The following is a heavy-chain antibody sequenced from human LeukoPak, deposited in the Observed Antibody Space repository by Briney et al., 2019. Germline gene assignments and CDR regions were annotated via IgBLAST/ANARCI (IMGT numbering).Heavy chain of an antibody. V-gene: IGHV1-46*01. CDR3: AREAFIEMTTIASAFDF. D-gene: IGHD5-24*01. CDR1: GYTFTRYY. CDR2: INPSGGST. J-gene: IGHJ4*02. Sequence: ASVKVSCKTSGYTFTRYYMHWVRQAPGQGLECMGVINPSGGSTRYPQKFQGRVTMTRDTSTSTVYMELSSLRPDDTAVYFCAREAFIEMTTIASAFDFWGQGTLVTVSS.